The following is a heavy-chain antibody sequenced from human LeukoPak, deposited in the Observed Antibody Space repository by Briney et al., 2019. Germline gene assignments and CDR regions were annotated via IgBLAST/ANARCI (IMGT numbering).Heavy chain of an antibody. CDR2: ISSGSTAI. V-gene: IGHV3-48*01. CDR1: GFTFSSYS. CDR3: ARNLPVPAAIADY. Sequence: GGSLRLSCAASGFTFSSYSMNWVRQAPGKGLEWVSYISSGSTAIYYADSVKGRFTISRDNAKNSLYLQMNSLRAEDTAVYYCARNLPVPAAIADYWGQGTLVTVSS. J-gene: IGHJ4*02. D-gene: IGHD2-2*02.